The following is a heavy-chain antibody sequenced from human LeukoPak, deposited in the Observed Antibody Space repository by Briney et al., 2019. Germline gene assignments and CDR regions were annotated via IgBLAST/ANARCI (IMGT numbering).Heavy chain of an antibody. Sequence: ASVKVSCKTSGYTFTGYYMHWVRQAPGQGREWMGWINPNSGGTNYAQKFQGRVTMTRDTSITTAYMELRRLRSDDTALYYCARATGSVDYYYMDVWGKGTTVTVSS. V-gene: IGHV1-2*02. CDR3: ARATGSVDYYYMDV. CDR2: INPNSGGT. J-gene: IGHJ6*03. D-gene: IGHD1-1*01. CDR1: GYTFTGYY.